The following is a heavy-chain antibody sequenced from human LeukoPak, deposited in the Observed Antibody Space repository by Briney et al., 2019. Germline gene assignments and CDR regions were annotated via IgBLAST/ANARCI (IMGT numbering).Heavy chain of an antibody. CDR2: IIPILGIA. J-gene: IGHJ4*02. CDR3: ARDGTYYYDSSGYGVDY. V-gene: IGHV1-69*04. Sequence: SVKVSCKASGGTFSSYAISWVRQAPGQGLEWMGRIIPILGIANYAQKFQGRVTITADKSTSTAYMELSSLRSEDTAVYYCARDGTYYYDSSGYGVDYWGQGTLVTVSS. D-gene: IGHD3-22*01. CDR1: GGTFSSYA.